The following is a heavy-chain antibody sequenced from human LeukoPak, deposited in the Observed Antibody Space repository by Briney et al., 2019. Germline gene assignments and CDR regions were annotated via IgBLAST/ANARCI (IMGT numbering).Heavy chain of an antibody. V-gene: IGHV1-18*01. D-gene: IGHD2-2*02. CDR2: ISTYNGNT. CDR3: ARVPLPAAINPIDY. J-gene: IGHJ4*02. CDR1: GYTFTKYG. Sequence: ASVKVSCKASGYTFTKYGITWVRQAPGQGLEWMGWISTYNGNTNYAQKFQGRVTITRNTSISTAYMELSSLRSEDTAVYYCARVPLPAAINPIDYWGQGTLVTVSS.